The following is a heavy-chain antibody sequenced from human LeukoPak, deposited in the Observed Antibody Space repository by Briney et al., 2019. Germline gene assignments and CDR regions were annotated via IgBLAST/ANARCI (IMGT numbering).Heavy chain of an antibody. CDR1: GFTFSSYD. Sequence: GGSLRLSCAASGFTFSSYDMSWVRQAPGKGLEWVSAISGSGGSTYYADSVKGRFTISRDNSKNTLYLQMNSLRAEDTAVYYCAKFRRTYYYDSSGYNDYWGQGTLVTVSS. D-gene: IGHD3-22*01. CDR2: ISGSGGST. J-gene: IGHJ4*02. V-gene: IGHV3-23*01. CDR3: AKFRRTYYYDSSGYNDY.